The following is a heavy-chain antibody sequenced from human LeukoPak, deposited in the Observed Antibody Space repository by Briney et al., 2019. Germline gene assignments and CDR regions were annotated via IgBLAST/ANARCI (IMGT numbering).Heavy chain of an antibody. V-gene: IGHV3-23*01. CDR3: AKDSVPYYYGSGSYPDY. D-gene: IGHD3-10*01. CDR2: ISGSGGST. CDR1: GFTFSSYS. J-gene: IGHJ4*02. Sequence: PGGSLRLSCAASGFTFSSYSMNWVRQAPGKGLEWVSGISGSGGSTYYADSVKGWFTISRDNSKNTLYLQMNSLTAEDTAVYYCAKDSVPYYYGSGSYPDYWGQGTLVTVSS.